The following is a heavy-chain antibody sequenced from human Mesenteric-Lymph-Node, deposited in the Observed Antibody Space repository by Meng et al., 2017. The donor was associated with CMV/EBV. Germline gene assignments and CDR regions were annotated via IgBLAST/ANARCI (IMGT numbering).Heavy chain of an antibody. Sequence: TGAVADASLSIGDWWSWCRQSPGKGLEWIVEIYYTGSTSYNPSFKSRVTLSVDVSKKQFSLKLTSVTAADTAVYYCARGDWYFDLWGRGTLVTVSS. CDR2: IYYTGST. V-gene: IGHV4-4*02. CDR3: ARGDWYFDL. CDR1: DASLSIGDW. D-gene: IGHD3-10*01. J-gene: IGHJ2*01.